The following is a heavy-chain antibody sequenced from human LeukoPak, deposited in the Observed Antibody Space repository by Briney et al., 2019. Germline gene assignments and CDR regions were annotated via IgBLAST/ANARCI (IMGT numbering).Heavy chain of an antibody. Sequence: ASVKVSCKASGYTFTGYYMHWVRQAPGQGLEWMGWINPNSGGTNYAQKFQGRVTMTRDTSTSTAYMELRSLRSDDTAVYYCARDPMVRGGTRPNRFDPWGQGTLVTVSS. CDR3: ARDPMVRGGTRPNRFDP. D-gene: IGHD3-10*01. CDR2: INPNSGGT. CDR1: GYTFTGYY. V-gene: IGHV1-2*02. J-gene: IGHJ5*02.